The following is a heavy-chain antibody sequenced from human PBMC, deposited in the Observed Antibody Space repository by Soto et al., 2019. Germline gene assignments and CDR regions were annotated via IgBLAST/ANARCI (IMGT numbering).Heavy chain of an antibody. D-gene: IGHD5-12*01. CDR1: GFTFSTYY. Sequence: GAPVKVSCKASGFTFSTYYIHWVRQAPGHGLEWVGIINSNGGPTTNAQKLQGRVTMTRDTSTCTVYMEMSSLRAEATAMYYCARDQSAGGYVIFVYLGPGTLVTVSS. CDR2: INSNGGPT. CDR3: ARDQSAGGYVIFVY. V-gene: IGHV1-46*03. J-gene: IGHJ4*02.